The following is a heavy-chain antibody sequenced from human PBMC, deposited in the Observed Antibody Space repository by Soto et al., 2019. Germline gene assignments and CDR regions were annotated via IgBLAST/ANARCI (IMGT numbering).Heavy chain of an antibody. CDR2: IYYSGTT. D-gene: IGHD2-15*01. Sequence: QVQLQESGPGLVKPSQTLSLTCTVSGGSISSGGYYWSWIRQHPGKGLEWIGYIYYSGTTYYKPSRKCRVTRSVGTSKNQVSLQLSSVTAADTSVYYCARGGGVVVACGQGTLVTVSS. CDR1: GGSISSGGYY. J-gene: IGHJ5*02. V-gene: IGHV4-31*03. CDR3: ARGGGVVVA.